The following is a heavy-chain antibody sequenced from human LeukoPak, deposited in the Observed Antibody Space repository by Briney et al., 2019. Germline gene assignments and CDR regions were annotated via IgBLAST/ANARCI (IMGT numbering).Heavy chain of an antibody. CDR2: ISSSSSYI. J-gene: IGHJ4*02. CDR3: AREGIVVVPAAISD. Sequence: GGSLRLSCAASGFTFSSYSMNWVRQAPGEGLEWVSSISSSSSYIYYADSVKGRFTISRDNAKNSLYLQMNSLRAEDTAVYYCAREGIVVVPAAISDWGQGTLVTVSS. CDR1: GFTFSSYS. D-gene: IGHD2-2*01. V-gene: IGHV3-21*01.